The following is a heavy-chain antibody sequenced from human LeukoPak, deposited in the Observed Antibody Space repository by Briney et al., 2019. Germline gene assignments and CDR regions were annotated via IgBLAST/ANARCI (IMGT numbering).Heavy chain of an antibody. D-gene: IGHD1-26*01. CDR1: GGSISSSSYY. J-gene: IGHJ4*02. CDR2: IYYSGST. V-gene: IGHV4-39*01. Sequence: PLETLSLTCTVSGGSISSSSYYWGWIRQPPGKGLEWIGSIYYSGSTYYNPSLKSRVTISVDTSKNQFSLKLSSVTAADTAVYYCARRLSGSYLVYWGQGTLVTVSS. CDR3: ARRLSGSYLVY.